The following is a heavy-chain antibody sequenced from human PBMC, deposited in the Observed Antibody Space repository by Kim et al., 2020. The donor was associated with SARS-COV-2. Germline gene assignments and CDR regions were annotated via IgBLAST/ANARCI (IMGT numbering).Heavy chain of an antibody. Sequence: SETLSLTCAVYGGSFSGYYWSWIRQPPGKGLEWIGEINHSGSTNYNPSLKSRVTISVDTSKNQFSLKLSSVTAADTAVYYCASRNRYCTGGVCPTENNYYFDYWGQGTLVTVSS. CDR2: INHSGST. CDR3: ASRNRYCTGGVCPTENNYYFDY. J-gene: IGHJ4*02. CDR1: GGSFSGYY. V-gene: IGHV4-34*01. D-gene: IGHD2-8*02.